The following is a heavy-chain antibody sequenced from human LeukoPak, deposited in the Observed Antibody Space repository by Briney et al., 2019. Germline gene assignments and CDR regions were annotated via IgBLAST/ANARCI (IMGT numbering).Heavy chain of an antibody. CDR2: ISAYNGNT. CDR1: GYTFTSYG. Sequence: ASVKVSCKASGYTFTSYGISWVRQAPGQGLEWMGWISAYNGNTNYAQKLQGRVTMTTDTSTSTAYMELRSLRSDDTAVYYCARDKANHGLYRHGSDYWGQGTLVTVSS. CDR3: ARDKANHGLYRHGSDY. D-gene: IGHD3-16*02. J-gene: IGHJ4*02. V-gene: IGHV1-18*01.